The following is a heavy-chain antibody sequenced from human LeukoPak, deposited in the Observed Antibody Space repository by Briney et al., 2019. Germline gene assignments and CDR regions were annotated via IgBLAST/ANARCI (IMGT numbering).Heavy chain of an antibody. V-gene: IGHV5-51*01. Sequence: GESLKISCKTSGYSFTTYWIGWLAQMPGKGRKWTGFLYPGDSDTTYSPSFQGPVTISAYRCISTAFLRSSSLKDSDRPMYYCARQSQGGSSKWYYFWGQGTLVSVS. J-gene: IGHJ4*02. CDR2: LYPGDSDT. CDR1: GYSFTTYW. CDR3: ARQSQGGSSKWYYF. D-gene: IGHD6-13*01.